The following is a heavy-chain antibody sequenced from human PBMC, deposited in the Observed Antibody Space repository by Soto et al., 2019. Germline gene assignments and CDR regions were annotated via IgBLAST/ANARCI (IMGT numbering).Heavy chain of an antibody. CDR3: ARHKPNYYYYGMDV. CDR2: IDPSDSYT. V-gene: IGHV5-10-1*01. J-gene: IGHJ6*02. Sequence: GGSLKISGKGSGYSFTSYWISWVRQMPGKGLEWMGRIDPSDSYTNYSPSFQGHVTISADKSISTAYLQWSSLKASDTAMYYCARHKPNYYYYGMDVWGQGTTVTVSS. CDR1: GYSFTSYW.